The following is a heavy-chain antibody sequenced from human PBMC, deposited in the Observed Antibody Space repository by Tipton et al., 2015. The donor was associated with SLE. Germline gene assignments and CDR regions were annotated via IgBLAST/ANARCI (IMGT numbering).Heavy chain of an antibody. CDR3: ATSPSGSLYYFDY. CDR2: IYYSGST. CDR1: GGSISSHY. Sequence: TLSLTCTVSGGSISSHYWSWIRQPPGKGLEWIGYIYYSGSTNYNPSLKSRVTISVDTSKNQFSLKLSSVTAADTAVYYCATSPSGSLYYFDYWGQGTLVTVSS. V-gene: IGHV4-59*11. D-gene: IGHD1-26*01. J-gene: IGHJ4*02.